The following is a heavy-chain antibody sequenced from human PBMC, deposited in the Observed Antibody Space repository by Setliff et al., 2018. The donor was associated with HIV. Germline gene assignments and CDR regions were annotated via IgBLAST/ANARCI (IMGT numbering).Heavy chain of an antibody. V-gene: IGHV1-58*02. J-gene: IGHJ4*02. CDR2: IVVGSGNT. CDR3: AALDIVATRASYYFDY. CDR1: GFTFTSSA. D-gene: IGHD5-12*01. Sequence: SVKVSCKASGFTFTSSAMQWVRQARGQRLEWIGWIVVGSGNTNYAQKFQERVTITRGMSTSTAYMELSSLRSEDTAVYYCAALDIVATRASYYFDYWGQGTLVTVSS.